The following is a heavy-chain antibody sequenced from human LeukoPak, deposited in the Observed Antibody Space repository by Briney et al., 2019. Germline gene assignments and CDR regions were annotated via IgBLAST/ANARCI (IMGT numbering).Heavy chain of an antibody. CDR1: GGSISSSSYY. CDR3: ARFAGRGSYRTRSHY. Sequence: PSETLSLTCTVSGGSISSSSYYWSWIRQPPGKGLEWIGEINHSGSTNYNPSLKSRVTISVDTSKNQFSLKLSSVTAADTAVYYCARFAGRGSYRTRSHYWGQGTLVTVSS. V-gene: IGHV4-39*07. J-gene: IGHJ4*02. D-gene: IGHD1-26*01. CDR2: INHSGST.